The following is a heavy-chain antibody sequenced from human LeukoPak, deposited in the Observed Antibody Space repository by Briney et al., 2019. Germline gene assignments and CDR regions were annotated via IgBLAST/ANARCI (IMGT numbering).Heavy chain of an antibody. Sequence: GRSLRLSCAASGFSFSSHGMHWVRQAPGKGLEWVAVISFDGRHKYYGDSVKGRFTISRDNSKNTLYLQMGSLRAEDMAVYYCARASSPGIAAAKGTGWFDPWGQGTLVTVSS. J-gene: IGHJ5*02. CDR1: GFSFSSHG. D-gene: IGHD6-13*01. V-gene: IGHV3-30*03. CDR2: ISFDGRHK. CDR3: ARASSPGIAAAKGTGWFDP.